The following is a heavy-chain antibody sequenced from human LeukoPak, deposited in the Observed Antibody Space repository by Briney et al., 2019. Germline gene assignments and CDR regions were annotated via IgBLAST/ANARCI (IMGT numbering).Heavy chain of an antibody. CDR3: ARKSYLPLYWFYP. CDR2: IYHSGST. CDR1: GGSISSSNW. J-gene: IGHJ5*02. V-gene: IGHV4-4*02. Sequence: KSSETLSLTCTVSGGSISSSNWWSLVRQPPGKGLEWIGEIYHSGSTNYNPSLKSRVTISVDKSKNQFSLHLSSVTAADTAVYYCARKSYLPLYWFYPWGQRDPLTVSS. D-gene: IGHD3-16*02.